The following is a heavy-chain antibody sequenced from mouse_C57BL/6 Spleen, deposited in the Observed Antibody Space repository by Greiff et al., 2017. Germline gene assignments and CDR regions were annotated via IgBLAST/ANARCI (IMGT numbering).Heavy chain of an antibody. J-gene: IGHJ3*01. CDR3: ARGYGGSWFAY. Sequence: QVQLQQSGAELVRPGASVTLSCKASGYTFTDYEMHWVKQTPVHGLEWIGAIDPETGGTAYNQKFKGKAILTADKSSSTASMELRSLTSEDSAVYYCARGYGGSWFAYWGQGTLVTVSA. CDR1: GYTFTDYE. V-gene: IGHV1-15*01. CDR2: IDPETGGT. D-gene: IGHD1-1*01.